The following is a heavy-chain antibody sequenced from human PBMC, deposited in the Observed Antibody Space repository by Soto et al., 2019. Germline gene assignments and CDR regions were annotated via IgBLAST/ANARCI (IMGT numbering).Heavy chain of an antibody. J-gene: IGHJ4*02. V-gene: IGHV5-10-1*01. CDR2: IDPSDSYT. CDR3: ARPYCSGGSCYSVDY. Sequence: GESLKISCKGSGYSFTSYWISWVRQMPGKGLEWMGRIDPSDSYTNYSPSFQGHVTISADKSISTAYLQWSSLKASDTAMYYCARPYCSGGSCYSVDYWGQGTLVTVSS. D-gene: IGHD2-15*01. CDR1: GYSFTSYW.